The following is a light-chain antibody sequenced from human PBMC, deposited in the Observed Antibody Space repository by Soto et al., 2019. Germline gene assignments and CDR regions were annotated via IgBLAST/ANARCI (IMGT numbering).Light chain of an antibody. CDR1: QSVSSN. Sequence: EIVMTQSPATLSVSPGERATLSCRASQSVSSNLAWYQQKPGQAPMLLIYGASTRATGIPARFSGSGSGTEFTLSISSRQSEDFAVYYCQQYNNWPLTFRPGTKVDIK. CDR2: GAS. V-gene: IGKV3-15*01. CDR3: QQYNNWPLT. J-gene: IGKJ3*01.